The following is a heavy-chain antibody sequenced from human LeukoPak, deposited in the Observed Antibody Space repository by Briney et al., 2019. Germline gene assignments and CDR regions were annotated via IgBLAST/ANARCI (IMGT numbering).Heavy chain of an antibody. CDR3: ARVSAEEGDYFDY. CDR1: GFTSSSYE. V-gene: IGHV3-48*03. CDR2: ISSSGSTI. Sequence: GGSLRLSCAASGFTSSSYEMNWVRQAPGKGLEWVSYISSSGSTIYYADSVKSRFTLSRDNAKNSLYLQMNSLRAEDTAVYYCARVSAEEGDYFDYWGQGTLVTVSS. D-gene: IGHD2-2*01. J-gene: IGHJ4*02.